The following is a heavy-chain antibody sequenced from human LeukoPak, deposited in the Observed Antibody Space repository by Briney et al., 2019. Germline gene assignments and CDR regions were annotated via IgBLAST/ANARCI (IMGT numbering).Heavy chain of an antibody. Sequence: KTSETLSLTCTVSGGSISSYYWSWIRQPAGKGLEWIGRIYTSGSTNYNPSLKSRVTMSVDTSKNQFSLKLSSVTAADTAVYYCAREDYYDSSGYYYDGVSAFDIWGQGTMVTVSS. CDR3: AREDYYDSSGYYYDGVSAFDI. J-gene: IGHJ3*02. D-gene: IGHD3-22*01. CDR2: IYTSGST. V-gene: IGHV4-4*07. CDR1: GGSISSYY.